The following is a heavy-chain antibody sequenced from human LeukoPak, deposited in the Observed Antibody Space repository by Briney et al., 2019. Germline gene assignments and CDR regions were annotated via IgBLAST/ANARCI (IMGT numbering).Heavy chain of an antibody. CDR1: GGTFSSYA. D-gene: IGHD3-10*01. J-gene: IGHJ4*02. CDR2: IIPILGIA. CDR3: ASEAGYYYGSGSYYDY. V-gene: IGHV1-69*04. Sequence: SVKVSCKASGGTFSSYAISWVRQAPGQGLEWMGRIIPILGIANYAQKFQGRVTITADKSTSTAYMELSSLRSEDTAVYYCASEAGYYYGSGSYYDYWGQGTLVTVSS.